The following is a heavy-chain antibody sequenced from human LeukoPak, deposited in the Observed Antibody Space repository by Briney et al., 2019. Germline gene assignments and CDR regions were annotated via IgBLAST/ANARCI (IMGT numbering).Heavy chain of an antibody. V-gene: IGHV4-59*02. D-gene: IGHD2-8*01. CDR3: ARGLKPYCTNGVCYTGDY. CDR2: IYYSGST. CDR1: GGSVSSYY. Sequence: SETLSLTCTVSGGSVSSYYWSWLRQPPGKALEWIGYIYYSGSTNYNPSLKSRVTTSIDTSKNQFSLKLSSVTAADTAVYYCARGLKPYCTNGVCYTGDYWGQGNPGHRLL. J-gene: IGHJ4*02.